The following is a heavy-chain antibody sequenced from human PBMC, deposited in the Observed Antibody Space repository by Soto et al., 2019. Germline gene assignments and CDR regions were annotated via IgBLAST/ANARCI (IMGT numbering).Heavy chain of an antibody. D-gene: IGHD1-7*01. CDR3: VRARGNYIDCFDY. J-gene: IGHJ4*02. Sequence: SQTLSLTCVISGDSVSNTSVAWNWIRQSPSRGLEWLGRTYFRSKWFNDYAVSVQNRMTITPDTSRNQFSLQLDSVTPEDTAVYYCVRARGNYIDCFDYWGQGILVTVSS. CDR1: GDSVSNTSVA. V-gene: IGHV6-1*01. CDR2: TYFRSKWFN.